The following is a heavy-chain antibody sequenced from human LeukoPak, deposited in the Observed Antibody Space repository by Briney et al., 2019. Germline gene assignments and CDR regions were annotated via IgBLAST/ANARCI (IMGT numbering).Heavy chain of an antibody. CDR3: AKMYSGSFYYFDY. CDR1: GGSISGSSYY. V-gene: IGHV4-39*07. Sequence: SETLSLTCTVSGGSISGSSYYWGWIRQPPGKGLEWIGSIYHSGSTCYNPSLKSRVTISVGTSKNQFSLKLSSVTAADTAMYYCAKMYSGSFYYFDYWGQGTLVTVSS. J-gene: IGHJ4*02. D-gene: IGHD1-26*01. CDR2: IYHSGST.